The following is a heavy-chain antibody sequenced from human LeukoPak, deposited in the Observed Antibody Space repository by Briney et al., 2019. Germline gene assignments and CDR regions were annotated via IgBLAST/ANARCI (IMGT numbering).Heavy chain of an antibody. CDR1: GGSISSSSYY. D-gene: IGHD7-27*01. Sequence: PETLSLTCTVSGGSISSSSYYWGWIRQPPGKGLEWIGSIYYSGSTYYNPSLKSRVAISVDTSKNQFSLKLSSVTAADTAVYYCARGRLGMFYYYMDVWGKGTTVTVSS. V-gene: IGHV4-39*07. J-gene: IGHJ6*03. CDR2: IYYSGST. CDR3: ARGRLGMFYYYMDV.